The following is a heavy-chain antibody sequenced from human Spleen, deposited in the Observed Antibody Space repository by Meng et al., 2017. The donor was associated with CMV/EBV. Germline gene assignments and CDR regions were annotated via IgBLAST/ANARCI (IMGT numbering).Heavy chain of an antibody. CDR3: ARSSTSCYCAFDI. J-gene: IGHJ3*02. D-gene: IGHD2-2*01. V-gene: IGHV4-34*01. CDR2: INHSGST. CDR1: GFTFSSYS. Sequence: ESLKISCAASGFTFSSYSMNWVRQAPGKGLEWIGEINHSGSTNYNPSLKSRVTISVDTSKNQFSLKLSSVTAADTAVYYCARSSTSCYCAFDIWGQGTMVTVSS.